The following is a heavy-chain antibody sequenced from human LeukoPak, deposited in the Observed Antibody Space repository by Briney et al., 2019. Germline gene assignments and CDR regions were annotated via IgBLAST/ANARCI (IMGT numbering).Heavy chain of an antibody. CDR3: AKDAALVGATAFDI. Sequence: GGSLRLPCAASGFTFRSYAMSWVRQAPGKGLEWGSAISGSGGSTYYADSVKGRFTISRDNSKNTLYLQMNSLRAEDTAVYYCAKDAALVGATAFDIWGQGTMVTVSS. J-gene: IGHJ3*02. CDR1: GFTFRSYA. V-gene: IGHV3-23*01. D-gene: IGHD1-26*01. CDR2: ISGSGGST.